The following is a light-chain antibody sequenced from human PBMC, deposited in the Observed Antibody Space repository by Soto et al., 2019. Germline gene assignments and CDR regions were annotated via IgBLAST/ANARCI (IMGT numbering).Light chain of an antibody. CDR1: QSVSSY. J-gene: IGKJ4*01. V-gene: IGKV3-11*01. CDR3: QQRSNWPQGLT. CDR2: DAS. Sequence: EIVLTQSPATLSLSPGERATLSCRASQSVSSYLAWYQQKPGQAPRLLIYDASNRATGIPARFSGSGSGTDFTLTISSLEPEDFAVYYCQQRSNWPQGLTFGGGPKVEIK.